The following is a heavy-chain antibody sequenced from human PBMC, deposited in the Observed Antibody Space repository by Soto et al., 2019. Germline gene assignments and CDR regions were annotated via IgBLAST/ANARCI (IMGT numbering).Heavy chain of an antibody. V-gene: IGHV3-64D*06. Sequence: GGSLRLSCAASGFTFSKYAMTWARQAPGKGLEWVSAISYNGGSTYYADSVKGRFTISRDNSKNTLYLQMSSLRAEDTAVYYCVKDRGGYSGYVFAYWGQGTLVPVSS. CDR1: GFTFSKYA. D-gene: IGHD5-12*01. CDR3: VKDRGGYSGYVFAY. J-gene: IGHJ4*02. CDR2: ISYNGGST.